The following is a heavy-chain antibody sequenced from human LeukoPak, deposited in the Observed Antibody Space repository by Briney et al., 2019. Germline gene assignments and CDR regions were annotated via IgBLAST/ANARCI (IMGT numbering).Heavy chain of an antibody. Sequence: GGSLRLSCAASGFTFSSYGMHWVRQAPGKGLEWVAVIWYDGSNKYYADSVKGRFTISRDNSKNTLYLQMNSLRAEDTAVYYCAKADYGDPPGAFDIWGQGTMVTVSS. J-gene: IGHJ3*02. CDR1: GFTFSSYG. CDR3: AKADYGDPPGAFDI. D-gene: IGHD4-17*01. CDR2: IWYDGSNK. V-gene: IGHV3-33*06.